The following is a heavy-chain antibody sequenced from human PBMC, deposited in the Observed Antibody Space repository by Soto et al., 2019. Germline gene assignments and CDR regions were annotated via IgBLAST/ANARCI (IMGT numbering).Heavy chain of an antibody. Sequence: GASVKVSCKTSGYTFTDHYVHWVRQAPGQGLEWLGWINPFSGGAKYPQRFKDKVSMIADTSISTVYMYLTSLTSDDTAIYYCQRSSGTYSLDFWGQGTMVTV. D-gene: IGHD3-10*01. CDR1: GYTFTDHY. CDR3: QRSSGTYSLDF. V-gene: IGHV1-2*02. J-gene: IGHJ4*02. CDR2: INPFSGGA.